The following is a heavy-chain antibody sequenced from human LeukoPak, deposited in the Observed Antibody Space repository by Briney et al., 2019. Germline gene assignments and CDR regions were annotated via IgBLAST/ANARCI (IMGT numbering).Heavy chain of an antibody. CDR2: IVPIFGTA. J-gene: IGHJ3*02. V-gene: IGHV1-69*06. CDR3: ARGGLVRGTLNSLIAFDI. CDR1: GGTFSSYA. Sequence: GASVKVSCKASGGTFSSYAISWVRQAPGQGLEWMGGIVPIFGTANYAQKFQGRVTITADKSTSTAYMELSSLRSEDTAVYYCARGGLVRGTLNSLIAFDIWGQGIMVTVSS. D-gene: IGHD3-10*01.